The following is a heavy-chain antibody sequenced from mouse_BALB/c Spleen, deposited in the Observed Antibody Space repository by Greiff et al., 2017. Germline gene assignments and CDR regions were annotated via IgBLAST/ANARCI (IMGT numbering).Heavy chain of an antibody. CDR2: ISYSGST. CDR3: AHYYGSSYLWYFDV. CDR1: GYSITSDYA. Sequence: EVQLMESGPGLVKPSQSLSLTCTVTGYSITSDYAWNWIRQFPGNKLEWMGYISYSGSTSYNPSLKSRISITRDTSKNQFFLQLNSVTTEDTATYYCAHYYGSSYLWYFDVWGAGTTVTVSS. D-gene: IGHD1-1*01. J-gene: IGHJ1*01. V-gene: IGHV3-2*02.